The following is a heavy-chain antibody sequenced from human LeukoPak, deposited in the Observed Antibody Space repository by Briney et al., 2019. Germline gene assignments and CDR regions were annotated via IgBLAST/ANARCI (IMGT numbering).Heavy chain of an antibody. J-gene: IGHJ4*02. D-gene: IGHD3-10*01. V-gene: IGHV3-23*01. Sequence: GGSLRLSCAASGFTFSSYAMSWVRQAPGKGLEWVSAISGSGGSTYYADSVKGRFTISRDNSKNTLYLQMNNLRAEDTAIFYCARGGEAEADYWGQGTLVTVSS. CDR2: ISGSGGST. CDR3: ARGGEAEADY. CDR1: GFTFSSYA.